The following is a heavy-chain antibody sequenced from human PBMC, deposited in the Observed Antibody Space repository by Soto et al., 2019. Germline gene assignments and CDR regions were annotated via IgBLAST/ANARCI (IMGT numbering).Heavy chain of an antibody. Sequence: KASETLSLTCAVYGGSFSGYYWSWIRQPPGKGLEWIGEINHSGSTNYNPSLKSRVTISVDTSKNQFSLKLSSVTAADTAVYYCARREYQLPRRVCWFDPWGQGTLVTVSS. V-gene: IGHV4-34*01. CDR2: INHSGST. CDR1: GGSFSGYY. D-gene: IGHD2-2*01. CDR3: ARREYQLPRRVCWFDP. J-gene: IGHJ5*02.